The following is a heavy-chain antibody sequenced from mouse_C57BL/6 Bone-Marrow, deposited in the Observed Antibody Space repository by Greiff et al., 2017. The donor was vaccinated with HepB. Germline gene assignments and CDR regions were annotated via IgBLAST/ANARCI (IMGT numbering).Heavy chain of an antibody. CDR1: GFTFSSYA. Sequence: EVQGVESGEGLVKPGGSLKLSCAASGFTFSSYAMSWVRQTPEKRLEWVAYISSGGDYIYYADTVKGRFPFSRDNARNTLYLQMSSLKSEDTAMYYCTRESETTGVEGYWYFDVWGTGTTVTVSS. CDR2: ISSGGDYI. D-gene: IGHD1-1*01. V-gene: IGHV5-9-1*02. CDR3: TRESETTGVEGYWYFDV. J-gene: IGHJ1*03.